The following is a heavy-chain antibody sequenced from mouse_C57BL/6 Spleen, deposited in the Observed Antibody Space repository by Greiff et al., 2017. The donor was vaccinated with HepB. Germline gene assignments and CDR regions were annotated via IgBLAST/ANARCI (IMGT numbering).Heavy chain of an antibody. V-gene: IGHV2-4*01. CDR3: AIYGYDGGFAY. CDR1: GFSLTSYG. J-gene: IGHJ3*01. D-gene: IGHD2-2*01. CDR2: IWSGGST. Sequence: QVQLQQSGPGLVQPSQSLSITCTASGFSLTSYGVHWVRQTPGKGLEWLGVIWSGGSTDYNAAYISRLSISKDNSKSQVFFKMNSLQAYDTSIYYYAIYGYDGGFAYWGQGTLVTVSA.